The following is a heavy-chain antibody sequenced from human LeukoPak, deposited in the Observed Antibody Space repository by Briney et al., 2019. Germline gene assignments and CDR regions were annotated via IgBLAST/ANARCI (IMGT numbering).Heavy chain of an antibody. D-gene: IGHD2-8*01. Sequence: GGSLRLSCAASGFTVSDNYMSWVRQAPGKGLEWVSVMYSRGDTYYANSVKGRFTFSRDISKNTVYLQMNSLRAEDTAVYYCAKDRSCINDVRHGDFDYWGQGTLVTVSS. V-gene: IGHV3-53*01. CDR1: GFTVSDNY. CDR2: MYSRGDT. J-gene: IGHJ4*02. CDR3: AKDRSCINDVRHGDFDY.